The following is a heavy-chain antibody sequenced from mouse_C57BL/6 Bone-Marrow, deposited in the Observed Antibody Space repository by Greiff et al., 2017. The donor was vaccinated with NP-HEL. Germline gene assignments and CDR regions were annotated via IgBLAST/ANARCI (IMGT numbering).Heavy chain of an antibody. Sequence: VQLQQSGAELARPGASVKLSCTASGYTFTSYGISWVKQRTGQGLEWIGEIYPRSGNTYYNEKFKGKATLTADKSSSTAYMELRSLTSEDSAVYFCAGLSVNAMDYWGQGTSVTVSS. J-gene: IGHJ4*01. V-gene: IGHV1-81*01. CDR3: AGLSVNAMDY. CDR1: GYTFTSYG. D-gene: IGHD6-1*01. CDR2: IYPRSGNT.